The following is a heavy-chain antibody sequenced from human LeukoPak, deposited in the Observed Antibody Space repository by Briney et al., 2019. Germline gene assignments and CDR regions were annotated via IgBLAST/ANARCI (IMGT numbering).Heavy chain of an antibody. V-gene: IGHV3-43*01. Sequence: GGSLRLSCAASGFRFDDYTIHWVRQAPGKGLEWVSLISWDGGVTYYADSVKGRFTISRDNTKRSLYLHMSSLRTEDTALYYCAILGGYNYGDVDYWGQGTLVTVSS. D-gene: IGHD5-18*01. CDR2: ISWDGGVT. J-gene: IGHJ4*02. CDR3: AILGGYNYGDVDY. CDR1: GFRFDDYT.